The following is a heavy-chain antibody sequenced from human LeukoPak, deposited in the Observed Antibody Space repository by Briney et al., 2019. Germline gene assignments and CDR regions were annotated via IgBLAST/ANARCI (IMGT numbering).Heavy chain of an antibody. CDR3: ARDMYSSGWCSN. J-gene: IGHJ4*02. Sequence: ASVKVSCKASGYTFTSYDINWVRQATGQGLEWMGWMNPNSGNTGYAQKFQGRVTMTRSTSISTAYMELSSLRSEDTAVYYCARDMYSSGWCSNWGQGTLVTVSS. CDR1: GYTFTSYD. D-gene: IGHD6-19*01. V-gene: IGHV1-8*01. CDR2: MNPNSGNT.